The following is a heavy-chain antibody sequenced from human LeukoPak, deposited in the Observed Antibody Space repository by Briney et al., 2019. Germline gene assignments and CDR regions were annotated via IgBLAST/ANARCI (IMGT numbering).Heavy chain of an antibody. CDR1: GGSISSYY. J-gene: IGHJ4*02. CDR3: AALDTNGHDSFEY. CDR2: IYYSGST. Sequence: PSETLSLTCTVSGGSISSYYWSWIRQPPGKGLEWIGYIYYSGSTNYNPSLKSRVSISVDTSKNHFSLSLQSVTAADTAVYYCAALDTNGHDSFEYWGQGTPVTVSS. V-gene: IGHV4-59*08. D-gene: IGHD3/OR15-3a*01.